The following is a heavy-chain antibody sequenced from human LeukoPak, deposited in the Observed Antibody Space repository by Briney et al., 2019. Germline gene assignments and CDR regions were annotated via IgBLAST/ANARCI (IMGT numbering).Heavy chain of an antibody. CDR2: ISWNGGST. Sequence: GSLPLSCAASGFTFDDYGMSWVSQAPGKGLEWVSGISWNGGSTGYADSVKGRFTISRDNAKNSLYLQMNSLRAEDTALYYCARDDYYYYYMDVWGKGTTVTVSS. CDR3: ARDDYYYYYMDV. J-gene: IGHJ6*03. V-gene: IGHV3-20*04. CDR1: GFTFDDYG.